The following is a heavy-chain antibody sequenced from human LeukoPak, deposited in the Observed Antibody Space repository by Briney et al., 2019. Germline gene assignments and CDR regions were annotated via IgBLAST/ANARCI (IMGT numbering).Heavy chain of an antibody. J-gene: IGHJ1*01. CDR1: GSTFSSYP. D-gene: IGHD3-10*01. CDR3: ARVVVASSLSGCFQH. Sequence: GGSLRPSGAASGSTFSSYPMHWFRQAPGKGLKGVAGISYAGSNKYYADSVKGRFTIPRNNSQTRLYLKVKSMMADDTAVYYCARVVVASSLSGCFQHWGQGTLVTVSS. V-gene: IGHV3-30-3*01. CDR2: ISYAGSNK.